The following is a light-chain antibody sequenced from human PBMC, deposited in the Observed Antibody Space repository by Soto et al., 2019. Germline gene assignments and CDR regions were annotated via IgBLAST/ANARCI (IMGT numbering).Light chain of an antibody. CDR1: NIGGRS. J-gene: IGLJ2*01. V-gene: IGLV3-21*02. CDR2: DDR. Sequence: SYELTQPPSVSVAPGQTATITCGADNIGGRSVHWYRQKPGQAPVLVVYDDRDRPSRIPERFSGSNSGNTATLTISRVEAGDEADYYCQVWDTMSDHVVFGGGTKVTVL. CDR3: QVWDTMSDHVV.